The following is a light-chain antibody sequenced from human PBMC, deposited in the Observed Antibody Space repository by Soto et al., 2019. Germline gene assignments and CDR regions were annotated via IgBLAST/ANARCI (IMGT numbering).Light chain of an antibody. V-gene: IGKV1-5*01. J-gene: IGKJ1*01. Sequence: DIQMTQSPSTLSASVGDRVTITCRASQSISSWLAWYQQKPGKAPKLLIYDASSLESGVPSRFSGSGSGTEFTLTISSLQSEDFAEYHCQQYNNWSQTFGQGTKVDIK. CDR3: QQYNNWSQT. CDR1: QSISSW. CDR2: DAS.